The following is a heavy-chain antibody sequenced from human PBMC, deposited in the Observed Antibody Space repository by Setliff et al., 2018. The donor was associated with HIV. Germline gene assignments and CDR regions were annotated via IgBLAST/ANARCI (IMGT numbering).Heavy chain of an antibody. Sequence: GASVKVSCKASGYTFTGYYIHCVRQAPGQGLEWMGGIIPIFGTANYDQRFQGRVTITADETTSTAYMELSSLRSEDTAVYFCARDPVSDNSATPYYFDYWGQGTLVTVSS. J-gene: IGHJ4*02. V-gene: IGHV1-69*13. CDR2: IIPIFGTA. D-gene: IGHD2-21*01. CDR1: GYTFTGYY. CDR3: ARDPVSDNSATPYYFDY.